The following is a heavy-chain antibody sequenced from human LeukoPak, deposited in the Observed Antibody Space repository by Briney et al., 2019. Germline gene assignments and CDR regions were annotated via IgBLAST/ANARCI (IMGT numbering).Heavy chain of an antibody. CDR3: ARVHVTVTMFRYFDY. V-gene: IGHV3-21*01. J-gene: IGHJ4*02. CDR1: GFTFHTYN. Sequence: GGSLRLSCVASGFTFHTYNMICVRQAPGEGLEWVSSITSSSSYIYYADSVKGRFSISRDNAKNSLYLQMNSLRAEDTAVYYCARVHVTVTMFRYFDYCGQGTLVTVSS. D-gene: IGHD4-17*01. CDR2: ITSSSSYI.